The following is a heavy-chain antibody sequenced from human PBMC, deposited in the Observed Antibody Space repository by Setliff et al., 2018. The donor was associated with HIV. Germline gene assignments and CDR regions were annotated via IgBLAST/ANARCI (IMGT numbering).Heavy chain of an antibody. V-gene: IGHV3-23*01. Sequence: GGSLRLSCAASGFTFSDVLVNWVRQAPGKGLEWVSIITAGGTTYYADSVKGRFTIPRDNSKSTLYLQMNSLRAEDTAVYYCAKDRGSGYYSPSDYWGQGTLVTVSS. CDR1: GFTFSDVL. J-gene: IGHJ4*02. CDR3: AKDRGSGYYSPSDY. D-gene: IGHD3-22*01. CDR2: ITAGGTT.